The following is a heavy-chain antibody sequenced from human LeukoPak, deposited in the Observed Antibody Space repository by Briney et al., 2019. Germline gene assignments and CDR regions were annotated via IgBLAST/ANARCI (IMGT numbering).Heavy chain of an antibody. Sequence: GGSLRLSCAASGFXFSNYAISWVRQAPGKGLEWLSGISGSGGSTVYADSVKGRFTISRDNSKNTLYLQMNSLRAEDTAVYYCAKQRGYSGYETFDYWGQGTLVTVSS. CDR2: ISGSGGST. CDR1: GFXFSNYA. D-gene: IGHD5-12*01. CDR3: AKQRGYSGYETFDY. V-gene: IGHV3-23*01. J-gene: IGHJ4*02.